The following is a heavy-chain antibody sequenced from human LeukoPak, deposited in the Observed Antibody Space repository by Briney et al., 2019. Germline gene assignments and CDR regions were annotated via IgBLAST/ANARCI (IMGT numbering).Heavy chain of an antibody. Sequence: PGGSLRLSCTASGFTFSSCEMNWVRQAPGKGLEWVSYISSSGSTIYYADSVKGRFTISRDNAKNSLYLQMNSLRAEDTAVYYCATVVPAQYYYYYMDVWGKGTTVTVSS. CDR3: ATVVPAQYYYYYMDV. D-gene: IGHD2-2*01. CDR1: GFTFSSCE. CDR2: ISSSGSTI. J-gene: IGHJ6*03. V-gene: IGHV3-48*03.